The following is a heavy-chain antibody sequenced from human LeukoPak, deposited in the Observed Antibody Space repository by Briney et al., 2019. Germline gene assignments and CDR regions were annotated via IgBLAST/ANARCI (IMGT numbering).Heavy chain of an antibody. CDR1: GFTFSSYR. CDR2: ITSSSSSM. J-gene: IGHJ4*02. D-gene: IGHD1-26*01. Sequence: GGSLRLSCAACGFTFSSYRMNEVRQAPGKGLEWISYITSSSSSMYYADSVKGRFTISRDNAKNSLYLQMNSLRAEDTAVYYCARVSGSYGDSAYWGQGTLVTVSS. V-gene: IGHV3-48*04. CDR3: ARVSGSYGDSAY.